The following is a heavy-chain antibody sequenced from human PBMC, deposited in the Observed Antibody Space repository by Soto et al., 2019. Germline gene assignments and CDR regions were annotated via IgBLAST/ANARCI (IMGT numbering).Heavy chain of an antibody. J-gene: IGHJ4*02. Sequence: SLRLSCAASGFTFSSYGMHWVRQAPGKGLEWVAVIWYDGSNKYYADSVKGRFTISRDNSKNTLYLQMNSLRAEDTAVYYCARGGQMATIRTFDYWGQGTLVTVSS. CDR1: GFTFSSYG. CDR3: ARGGQMATIRTFDY. D-gene: IGHD5-12*01. CDR2: IWYDGSNK. V-gene: IGHV3-33*01.